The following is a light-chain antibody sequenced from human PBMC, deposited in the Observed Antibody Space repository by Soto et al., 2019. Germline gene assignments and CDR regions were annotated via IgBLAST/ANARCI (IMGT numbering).Light chain of an antibody. V-gene: IGLV2-11*01. CDR1: SSDVGGYNY. Sequence: QSALTQPRSVSGSPGQSVTISCSGTSSDVGGYNYVSWYQQHPGKAPKLMIYDVTERPSGVPDRFSGSKSGNTASLTISGLQTEYEADYYCCSYAGSYTWVFGGGTKVTVL. CDR2: DVT. CDR3: CSYAGSYTWV. J-gene: IGLJ3*02.